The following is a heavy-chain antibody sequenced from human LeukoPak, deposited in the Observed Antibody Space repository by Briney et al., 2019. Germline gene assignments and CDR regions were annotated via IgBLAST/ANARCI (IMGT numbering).Heavy chain of an antibody. Sequence: ASVKVSCKASGYTFTSTGICWVRQAPGQGLGWMGWVSSYNGNTNYAQKFRGRVTMTRDTSTNTAYMELRSLRSDDTAVYFCARDAPRWRNAFDFWGQGTMVTVSS. CDR2: VSSYNGNT. V-gene: IGHV1-18*01. J-gene: IGHJ3*01. CDR3: ARDAPRWRNAFDF. D-gene: IGHD4-23*01. CDR1: GYTFTSTG.